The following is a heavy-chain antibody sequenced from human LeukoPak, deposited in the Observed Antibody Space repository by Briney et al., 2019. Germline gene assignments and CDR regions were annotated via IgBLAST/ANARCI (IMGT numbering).Heavy chain of an antibody. CDR1: GFTFSTYS. V-gene: IGHV3-30*03. D-gene: IGHD3-3*01. CDR3: AREYYDFWSGYQFSYYYYGMDV. CDR2: ISYDGSNK. J-gene: IGHJ6*02. Sequence: PGGSLRLSCAASGFTFSTYSMNWVRQAPGKGLEWVAVISYDGSNKYYADSVKGRFTISRDNSKNTLYLQMNSLRAEDTAVYYCAREYYDFWSGYQFSYYYYGMDVWGQGTTVTVSS.